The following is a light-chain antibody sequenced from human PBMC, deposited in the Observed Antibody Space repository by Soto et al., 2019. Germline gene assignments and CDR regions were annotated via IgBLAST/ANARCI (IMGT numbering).Light chain of an antibody. CDR2: EVS. CDR1: SSDVGSYNL. CDR3: GLYAGSRGV. Sequence: QSALTQPASVSGSPGQSITISCTGTSSDVGSYNLVSWYQQHPGKAPKLMIYEVSKRPSGVSNRFSGSKSGNTASLTISGLQAEVEADSSCGLYAGSRGVFGTGT. V-gene: IGLV2-23*02. J-gene: IGLJ1*01.